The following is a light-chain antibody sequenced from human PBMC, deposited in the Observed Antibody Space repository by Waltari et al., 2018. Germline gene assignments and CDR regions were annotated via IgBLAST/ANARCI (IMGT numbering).Light chain of an antibody. J-gene: IGLJ1*01. CDR1: NSNIGALPV. CDR2: GSS. V-gene: IGLV1-40*02. CDR3: QSYDNILHGCV. Sequence: QSVLTQPPSVSGAPGQRVTIPCIGTNSNIGALPVHWYQKSPGAAPKLLIYGSSNRPTGVPDRFSGSKSDTSASLVITGLQVEDEGDFYCQSYDNILHGCVFGTGTKVIV.